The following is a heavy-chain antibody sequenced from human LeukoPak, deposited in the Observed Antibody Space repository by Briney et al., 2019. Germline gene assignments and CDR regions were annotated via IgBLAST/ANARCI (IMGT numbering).Heavy chain of an antibody. J-gene: IGHJ3*02. CDR1: GGSISSSSYY. CDR3: ARSDSGQLARGAFDI. Sequence: NPSETLSLTCTVSGGSISSSSYYWGWIRQPPGKGLEWIGSIYYSGSTYYNPSLKSRVTISVDTSKNQFSLKLSSVTAADTAVYYCARSDSGQLARGAFDIWGQGTMVTGSS. CDR2: IYYSGST. D-gene: IGHD1-26*01. V-gene: IGHV4-39*01.